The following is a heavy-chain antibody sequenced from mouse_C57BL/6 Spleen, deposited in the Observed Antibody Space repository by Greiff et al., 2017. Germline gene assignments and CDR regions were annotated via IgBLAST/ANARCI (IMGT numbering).Heavy chain of an antibody. D-gene: IGHD1-1*01. J-gene: IGHJ2*01. Sequence: QVQLQQPGAELVMPGASVKLSCKASGYTFTSYWMHWVKQRPGQGLEWIGEFDPSDSYTNYNQKFKGKSTLTVDKSSSTAYMQLSSLTSEDSAVYYCARGTTVVADYWGQGTTLTVSS. V-gene: IGHV1-69*01. CDR3: ARGTTVVADY. CDR2: FDPSDSYT. CDR1: GYTFTSYW.